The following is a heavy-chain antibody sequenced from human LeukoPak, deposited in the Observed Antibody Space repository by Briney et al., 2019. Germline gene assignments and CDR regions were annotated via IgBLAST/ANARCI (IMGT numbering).Heavy chain of an antibody. CDR3: ARRILRYVDWQLRYFDA. Sequence: SETLSLTCTVYGGSFRGYSWTWIRQPPGRELEWIGEINQSGITNYKSSLKSRVTISLDTFKNHLSLNLTSVTAADTAVYYCARRILRYVDWQLRYFDAWGQGTLVSVSS. CDR1: GGSFRGYS. D-gene: IGHD3-9*01. CDR2: INQSGIT. V-gene: IGHV4-34*01. J-gene: IGHJ5*02.